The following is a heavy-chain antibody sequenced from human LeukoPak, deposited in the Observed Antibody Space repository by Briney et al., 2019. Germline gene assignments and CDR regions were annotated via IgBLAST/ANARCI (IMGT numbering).Heavy chain of an antibody. D-gene: IGHD3-22*01. CDR1: GFTFSSYG. V-gene: IGHV3-30*18. J-gene: IGHJ4*02. Sequence: QAGGSLRLSCAASGFTFSSYGMHWVRQAPGKGLEWVAVISYDGSNKYYADSVKGRLTISRDNSKNTLYLQMNSLRAEDTAVYYCAKHDSSGIFDYWGQGTLATVSS. CDR3: AKHDSSGIFDY. CDR2: ISYDGSNK.